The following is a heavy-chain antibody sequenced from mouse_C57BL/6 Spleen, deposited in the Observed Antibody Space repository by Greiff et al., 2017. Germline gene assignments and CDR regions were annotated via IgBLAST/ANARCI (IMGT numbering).Heavy chain of an antibody. V-gene: IGHV1-64*01. Sequence: VQLQQPGAELVKPGASVKLSCKASGYTFTSYWMHWVKQRPGQGLEWIGMIHPNSGSTNYNEKFKSKATLTVDKSSSTAYMQLSSLTSEDSAVYYCAIYDYDEGYAMDYWGQGTSVTVTS. D-gene: IGHD2-4*01. CDR1: GYTFTSYW. J-gene: IGHJ4*01. CDR2: IHPNSGST. CDR3: AIYDYDEGYAMDY.